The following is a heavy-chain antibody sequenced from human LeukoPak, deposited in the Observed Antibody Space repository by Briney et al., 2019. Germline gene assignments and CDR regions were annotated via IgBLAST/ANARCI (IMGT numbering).Heavy chain of an antibody. J-gene: IGHJ3*02. CDR3: ARHSGYDFWRGPRRAFDI. CDR2: IYYSGST. V-gene: IGHV4-59*08. D-gene: IGHD3-3*01. CDR1: GGSISSYY. Sequence: SETLSLTCTVSGGSISSYYWSWIRQPPGKGLEWIGYIYYSGSTNYNPSLKSRVTISVDTSKNPFSLKLGSAPAADTAVYYCARHSGYDFWRGPRRAFDIWGQGTMVTVSS.